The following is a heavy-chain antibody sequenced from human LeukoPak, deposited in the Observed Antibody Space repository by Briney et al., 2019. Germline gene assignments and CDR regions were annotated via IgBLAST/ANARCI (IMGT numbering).Heavy chain of an antibody. V-gene: IGHV3-11*04. CDR2: ISSSGNTT. CDR1: GFTFSDYY. J-gene: IGHJ4*02. CDR3: ARDGGYSSSIYFDY. Sequence: GGSLRLSCAASGFTFSDYYMSWIRQAPGKGLECVSYISSSGNTTYHADSVKGRFTISRDNAKNSLYLQMNSLRAEDTAVYYCARDGGYSSSIYFDYWGQGTLVTVSS. D-gene: IGHD6-13*01.